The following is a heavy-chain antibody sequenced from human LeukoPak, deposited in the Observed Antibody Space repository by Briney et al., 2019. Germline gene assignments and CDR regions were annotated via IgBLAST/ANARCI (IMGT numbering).Heavy chain of an antibody. CDR1: GGSFSGYY. D-gene: IGHD6-19*01. CDR2: INHSGST. CDR3: AGSGWYRGRDY. J-gene: IGHJ4*02. V-gene: IGHV4-34*01. Sequence: SETLSLTCAVYGGSFSGYYWSWIRQPPGKGLEWIGEINHSGSTNYNPSLKSRVTISVDTSKNQFSLKLSSVTAADTAVYYCAGSGWYRGRDYWGQGTLVTASS.